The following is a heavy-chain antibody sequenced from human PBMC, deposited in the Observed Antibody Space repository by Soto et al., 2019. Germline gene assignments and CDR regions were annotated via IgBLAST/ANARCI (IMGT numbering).Heavy chain of an antibody. V-gene: IGHV4-34*01. CDR1: GGSFSGYY. D-gene: IGHD3-22*01. CDR3: ARRVDYYDSSGYYQRSGYYGMDV. CDR2: INHSGST. Sequence: SETLSLTCAVYGGSFSGYYWSWIRQPPGKGLEWIGEINHSGSTNYNPSLKSRVTISVDTSKNQFSLKLSSVTAADTAVYYCARRVDYYDSSGYYQRSGYYGMDVWGQGTTVTVSS. J-gene: IGHJ6*02.